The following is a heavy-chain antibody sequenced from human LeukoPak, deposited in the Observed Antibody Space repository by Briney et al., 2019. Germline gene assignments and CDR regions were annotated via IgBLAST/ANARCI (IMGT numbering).Heavy chain of an antibody. Sequence: PSETLSLTCSVSTDSTNTYNWSWIRQSPGEGLEWIGHIYQTGSTDYNPSFRSRVTISIDMSKKEFSLKLTSVTVADTAMYYCVRLRWELLAPYFDHWGQGAFVIVSS. CDR1: TDSTNTYN. CDR3: VRLRWELLAPYFDH. J-gene: IGHJ4*02. V-gene: IGHV4-59*01. D-gene: IGHD2-15*01. CDR2: IYQTGST.